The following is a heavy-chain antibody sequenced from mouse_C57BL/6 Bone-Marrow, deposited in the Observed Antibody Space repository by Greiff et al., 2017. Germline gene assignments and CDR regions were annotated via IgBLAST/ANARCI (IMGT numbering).Heavy chain of an antibody. CDR1: GFSLTSYG. V-gene: IGHV2-5*01. D-gene: IGHD1-1*01. J-gene: IGHJ3*01. CDR2: LWRGGST. CDR3: AKNLYYGSSNWFAY. Sequence: VQLQQSGPGLVQPSQSLSITCTVSGFSLTSYGVHWVRQSPGKGLEWLGVLWRGGSTDYNAAFMSRLSITKDNSKSQVFFKMNSLQADDTAIYYCAKNLYYGSSNWFAYWGQGTLVTVSA.